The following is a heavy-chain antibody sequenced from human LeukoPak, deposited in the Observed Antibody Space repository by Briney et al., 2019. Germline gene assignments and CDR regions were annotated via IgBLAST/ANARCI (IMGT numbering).Heavy chain of an antibody. Sequence: GASVKVSCKASGYTFTSYDINWLRQASGQGLEWMGWMNPNSGNTGYALKFQGRVTMTRNTSISTAYMELSSLRSEDTALYYCARRNNYYYFGMDVWGQGTTVAVSS. J-gene: IGHJ6*02. D-gene: IGHD1-1*01. CDR2: MNPNSGNT. V-gene: IGHV1-8*01. CDR1: GYTFTSYD. CDR3: ARRNNYYYFGMDV.